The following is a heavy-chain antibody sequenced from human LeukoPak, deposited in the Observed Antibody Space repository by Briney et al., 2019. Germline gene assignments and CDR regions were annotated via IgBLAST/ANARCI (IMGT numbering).Heavy chain of an antibody. CDR1: ALTFSNYA. D-gene: IGHD2-2*01. CDR2: IMGNGDNT. V-gene: IGHV3-23*01. J-gene: IGHJ4*02. Sequence: PGRSLSPSCPPGALTFSNYAMRWVRQAPGKWLEWDSTIMGNGDNTYYENSVKGQFTISRDNSKNTLYLQMSSLRADDTAVYYCAKDRSWRSTSSITFDCWGQRTLVTVSP. CDR3: AKDRSWRSTSSITFDC.